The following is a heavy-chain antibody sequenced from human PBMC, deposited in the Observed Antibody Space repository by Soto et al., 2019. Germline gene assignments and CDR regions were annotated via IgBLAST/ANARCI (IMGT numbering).Heavy chain of an antibody. D-gene: IGHD5-18*01. V-gene: IGHV4-34*01. Sequence: PSETLSLTCAVYGGSFSGYYWSWIRQPPGKGLEWIGEIDHSGSTNYNPSLKSRVTISVDTSKNQFSLTLSSVTAADTAVYYCAREEYTYNYRGGDSWGQGTPVTVS. J-gene: IGHJ4*02. CDR3: AREEYTYNYRGGDS. CDR1: GGSFSGYY. CDR2: IDHSGST.